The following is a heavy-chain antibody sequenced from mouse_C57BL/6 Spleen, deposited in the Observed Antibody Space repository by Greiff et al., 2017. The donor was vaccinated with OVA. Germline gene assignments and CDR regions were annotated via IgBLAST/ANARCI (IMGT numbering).Heavy chain of an antibody. CDR1: GYTFTSYW. CDR3: ARSGDGNYNYAMDY. J-gene: IGHJ4*01. V-gene: IGHV1-53*01. CDR2: INPSNGGP. D-gene: IGHD2-1*01. Sequence: QVQLQQPGTELVKPGASVKLSCKASGYTFTSYWMHWVKQRPGQGLEWIGDINPSNGGPTYNEKFKSKATLTVDKSSSTTYMQLSSLTSEDSAVDYCARSGDGNYNYAMDYWGQGTSVTVSS.